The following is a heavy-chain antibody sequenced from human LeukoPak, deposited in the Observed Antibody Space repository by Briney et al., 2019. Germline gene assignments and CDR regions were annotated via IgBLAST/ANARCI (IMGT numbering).Heavy chain of an antibody. D-gene: IGHD6-19*01. Sequence: GGSLRLSCAASGFTFSSYSMNWVRQAPGKGLEWVSSISSSSSYIYYADSVKGRFTISRDNAKNSLYLQMNSLRAEDTAVYYCARLQWLVRAYDYWGQGTLVTVSS. CDR2: ISSSSSYI. V-gene: IGHV3-21*01. CDR3: ARLQWLVRAYDY. CDR1: GFTFSSYS. J-gene: IGHJ4*02.